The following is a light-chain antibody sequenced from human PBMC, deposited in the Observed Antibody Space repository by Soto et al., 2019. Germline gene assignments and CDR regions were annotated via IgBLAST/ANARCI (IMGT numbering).Light chain of an antibody. V-gene: IGKV1-5*01. Sequence: DIVMTQSPSTLSASAGDAVSVSCRASQSVSSCLAWYQQKPGEAPKLLIYDASALPRGVPSRFSGSGSGTKFTLTITSLQPEDFATYYCQQYDTLSWTFGPGTKVDIK. CDR3: QQYDTLSWT. CDR2: DAS. J-gene: IGKJ1*01. CDR1: QSVSSC.